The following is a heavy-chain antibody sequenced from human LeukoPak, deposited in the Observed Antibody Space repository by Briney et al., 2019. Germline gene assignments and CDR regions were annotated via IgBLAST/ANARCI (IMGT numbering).Heavy chain of an antibody. D-gene: IGHD5-12*01. J-gene: IGHJ4*02. CDR3: ARRVATLWYYFDY. CDR1: GDSINNYY. V-gene: IGHV4-59*01. CDR2: IYYSGST. Sequence: SETLSLICNVPGDSINNYYWSWVRQPPGKGLEWIGYIYYSGSTNYNPTLKSRVTISKDPSKKQVALKLASVTAADTAVYYCARRVATLWYYFDYWGQGTLVTVSS.